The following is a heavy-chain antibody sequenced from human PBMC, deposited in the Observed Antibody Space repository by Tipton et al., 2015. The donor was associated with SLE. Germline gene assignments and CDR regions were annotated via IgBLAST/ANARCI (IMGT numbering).Heavy chain of an antibody. V-gene: IGHV4-34*01. CDR2: INHSGST. J-gene: IGHJ4*02. CDR1: GGFFSGYY. Sequence: TLSLTCAVHGGFFSGYYWSWIRQPPGKGLEYIGEINHSGSTNYIPSLKSRVTISVDTSKNQFTLKLSSVTAADTAVYYCARIGAGTGDQGFDFWDQGTLVTVSS. CDR3: ARIGAGTGDQGFDF. D-gene: IGHD7-27*01.